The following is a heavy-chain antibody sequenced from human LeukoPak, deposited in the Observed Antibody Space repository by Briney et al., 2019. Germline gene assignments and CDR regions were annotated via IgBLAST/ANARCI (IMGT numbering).Heavy chain of an antibody. V-gene: IGHV4-34*01. D-gene: IGHD2-2*01. CDR2: INHSGST. Sequence: PSETLSLTCAVYGGSFSGHYWSWIRQPPGKGLEWIGEINHSGSTNYNPSLKSRVTISVDTSKNQFSLKLSSVTAADTAVYYCARGLRLGYPYWGQGTLVTVSS. CDR3: ARGLRLGYPY. J-gene: IGHJ4*02. CDR1: GGSFSGHY.